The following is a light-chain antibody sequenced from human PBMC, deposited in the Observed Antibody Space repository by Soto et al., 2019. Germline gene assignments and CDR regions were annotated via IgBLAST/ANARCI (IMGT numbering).Light chain of an antibody. CDR2: GVS. J-gene: IGKJ1*01. CDR3: LEYNNWPRWT. Sequence: EIVMTQSPSTLSVSPGERATVSCRAIQSVSSDLAWYQQQPGQAPRLLIYGVSTRATGIPARFSGSGSGTDFTLTISSLQSEDFAVYYCLEYNNWPRWTFGQGTKVDIK. CDR1: QSVSSD. V-gene: IGKV3-15*01.